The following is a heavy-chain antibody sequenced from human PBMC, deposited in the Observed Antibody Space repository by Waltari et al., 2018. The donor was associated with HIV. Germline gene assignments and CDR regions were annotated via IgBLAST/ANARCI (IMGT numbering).Heavy chain of an antibody. CDR3: VRICKLNCYYYYGMDV. D-gene: IGHD1-1*01. J-gene: IGHJ6*02. V-gene: IGHV3-13*01. CDR1: GFTFRNPE. CDR2: IGTAGDT. Sequence: EVQLVESGGGLVQPGGSLGLSCAASGFTFRNPEMHWVRLATGKGLEWVSGIGTAGDTYYPGSVKGRFTISRENAKNSLHLQMNSLRAGDTAVYYCVRICKLNCYYYYGMDVWGQGTTVTVSS.